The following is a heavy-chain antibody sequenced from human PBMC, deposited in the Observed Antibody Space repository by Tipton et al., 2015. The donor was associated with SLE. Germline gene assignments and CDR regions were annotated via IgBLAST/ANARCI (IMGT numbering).Heavy chain of an antibody. J-gene: IGHJ3*02. V-gene: IGHV3-23*01. CDR3: AKDRGGLDAFDI. CDR2: ISGSGGST. CDR1: GFTVSSNY. D-gene: IGHD3-10*01. Sequence: GSLRLSCAASGFTVSSNYMSWVRQAPGKGLEWVSAISGSGGSTYYADSVKGRFTISRDNSKNTLYLQMNSLRAEDTAVYYCAKDRGGLDAFDIWGQGTMVTVSS.